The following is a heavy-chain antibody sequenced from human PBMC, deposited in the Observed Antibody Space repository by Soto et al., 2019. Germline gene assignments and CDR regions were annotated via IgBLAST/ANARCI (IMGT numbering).Heavy chain of an antibody. Sequence: QVQLVESGGGVVQPGRSLRLSCAASGFTFSSYAMHWVRQAPGKGLEWVAVISYDGSNKYYADSVKGRFTISIDNSKNTLYLKMNSLRAEDTAVYYCASSGFYYYYGMDVWGQGTTVTVSS. J-gene: IGHJ6*02. CDR1: GFTFSSYA. CDR2: ISYDGSNK. D-gene: IGHD3-10*01. V-gene: IGHV3-30-3*01. CDR3: ASSGFYYYYGMDV.